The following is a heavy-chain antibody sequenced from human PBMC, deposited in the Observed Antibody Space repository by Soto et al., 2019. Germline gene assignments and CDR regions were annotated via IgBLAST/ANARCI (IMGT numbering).Heavy chain of an antibody. D-gene: IGHD3-3*01. CDR1: GFSLSTSGVG. J-gene: IGHJ5*02. CDR2: IYWNDDK. Sequence: GSGPTLVNPTQTLTLTCTFSGFSLSTSGVGVGWIRQPPGKALEWLALIYWNDDKRYSPSLKSRLTITKDTSKNQVVLTMTNMDPVDTATYYCAHRRYDFWSGSQINWFDPWGQGTLVTVSS. V-gene: IGHV2-5*01. CDR3: AHRRYDFWSGSQINWFDP.